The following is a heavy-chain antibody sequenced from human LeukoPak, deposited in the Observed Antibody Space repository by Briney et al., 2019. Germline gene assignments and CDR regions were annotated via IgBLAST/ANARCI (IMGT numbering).Heavy chain of an antibody. CDR2: INHSGST. CDR1: GGSISSYY. J-gene: IGHJ4*02. Sequence: PSETLSLTCTVSGGSISSYYWSWIRQPPGKGLEWIGEINHSGSTNYNPSLKSRVTISVDTSKNQFSLKLSSVTAADTAVYYCARIAQDRDYWGQGTLVTVSS. V-gene: IGHV4-34*01. D-gene: IGHD2-15*01. CDR3: ARIAQDRDY.